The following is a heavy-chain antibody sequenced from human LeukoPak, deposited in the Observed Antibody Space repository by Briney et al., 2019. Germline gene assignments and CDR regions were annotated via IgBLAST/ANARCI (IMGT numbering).Heavy chain of an antibody. CDR3: ARGIYYYDSSGHHNWFDP. CDR2: IDHSGST. Sequence: SETLSLTCAVYGGSFSGYYWSWIRQPPGKGLEWIGEIDHSGSTNYNPSLKSRVTISVDTSKNQFSLKLSSVTAADTAVYYCARGIYYYDSSGHHNWFDPWGQGTLVTVSS. J-gene: IGHJ5*02. CDR1: GGSFSGYY. V-gene: IGHV4-34*01. D-gene: IGHD3-22*01.